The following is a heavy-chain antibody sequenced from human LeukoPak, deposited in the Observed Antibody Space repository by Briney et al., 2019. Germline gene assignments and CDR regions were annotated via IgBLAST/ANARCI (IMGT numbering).Heavy chain of an antibody. Sequence: PSETLCLTCTVSGGSISSYYWSWIRQPPGKGLEWIGHIYYSGSTNYNPSLKSRVTISIDTSKNQFSLRLSSVTAADTAVYYCARGAAGYSYGWGQGTLVTVSS. D-gene: IGHD5-18*01. CDR1: GGSISSYY. V-gene: IGHV4-59*01. CDR2: IYYSGST. J-gene: IGHJ4*02. CDR3: ARGAAGYSYG.